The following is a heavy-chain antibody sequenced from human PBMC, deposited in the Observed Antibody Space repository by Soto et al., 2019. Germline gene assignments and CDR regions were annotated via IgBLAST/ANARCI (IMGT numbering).Heavy chain of an antibody. Sequence: SETLSLTCAVYGGSFSGYYWSWIRQPPGKGLEWIGEINHSGSTNYNPSLKSRVTISVDTSKNQFSLKLSSVTAADTAVYYCARGRGRQYQLPTRFDYWGQGTLVTSPQ. CDR3: ARGRGRQYQLPTRFDY. J-gene: IGHJ4*02. CDR1: GGSFSGYY. D-gene: IGHD2-2*01. CDR2: INHSGST. V-gene: IGHV4-34*01.